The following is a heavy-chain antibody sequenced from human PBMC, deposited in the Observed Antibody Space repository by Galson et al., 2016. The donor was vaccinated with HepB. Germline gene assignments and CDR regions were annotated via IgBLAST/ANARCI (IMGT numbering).Heavy chain of an antibody. CDR3: AREAQIAAPGANDC. Sequence: SLRLSCAASGFTFNSFGMHWVRQAPGKGLEWVAVIWYDGSNKYYGDSVKGRFTISRDNSKNTLYLQMNSLRAEDTAIYYCAREAQIAAPGANDCWGQGTQVTVSS. J-gene: IGHJ4*02. CDR2: IWYDGSNK. V-gene: IGHV3-33*01. CDR1: GFTFNSFG. D-gene: IGHD6-13*01.